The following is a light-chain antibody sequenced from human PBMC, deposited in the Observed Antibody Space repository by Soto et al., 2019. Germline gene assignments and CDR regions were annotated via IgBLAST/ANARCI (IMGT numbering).Light chain of an antibody. CDR3: QSYDNRRSSFVI. CDR1: SSNIGAGYD. J-gene: IGLJ2*01. V-gene: IGLV1-40*01. Sequence: QSVLTQPPSVSGAPGQRVTISCTGGSSNIGAGYDVHWYQQLPGTAPKLLIYDNSNRPSGVPDRFSGSKSGTSASLAITGLQAEDEADYYCQSYDNRRSSFVIFGGGTKLTVL. CDR2: DNS.